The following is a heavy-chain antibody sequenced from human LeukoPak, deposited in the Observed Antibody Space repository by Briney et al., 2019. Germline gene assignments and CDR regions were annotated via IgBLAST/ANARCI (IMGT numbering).Heavy chain of an antibody. CDR1: GGSISSSSYY. CDR3: ARHGSIATGALTH. CDR2: IYYSGST. Sequence: SETLSLTCTDSGGSISSSSYYWGWIRQPPGKGLEWIGSIYYSGSTYYNPSLKSRVTISVDTSKNQFSLKLGSVTAADTAVYYCARHGSIATGALTHWGQGTLVTVSS. V-gene: IGHV4-39*01. J-gene: IGHJ4*02. D-gene: IGHD6-13*01.